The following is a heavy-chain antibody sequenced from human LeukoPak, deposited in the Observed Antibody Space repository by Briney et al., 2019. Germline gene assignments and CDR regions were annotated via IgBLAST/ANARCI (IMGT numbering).Heavy chain of an antibody. CDR2: IYHSGST. D-gene: IGHD5-12*01. CDR1: GGSISSYY. Sequence: SETLSLTCTVSGGSISSYYWGWIRQPPGQGLEWIGSIYHSGSTYYNPSLKSRVTISVDTSKNQFSLKLSSVAAADTAVYYCASPRPFSGYDWASFDYWGQGTLVTVSS. V-gene: IGHV4-38-2*02. J-gene: IGHJ4*02. CDR3: ASPRPFSGYDWASFDY.